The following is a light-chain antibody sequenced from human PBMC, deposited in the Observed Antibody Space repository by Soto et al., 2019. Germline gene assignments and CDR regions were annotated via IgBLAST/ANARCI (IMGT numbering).Light chain of an antibody. CDR2: KAT. Sequence: MTQSPSTLSASVGDRVTITCRASQSITTWLAWYQQKPGKAPKLLIYKATNVQTGVPSRFRGSGSGTEFSLTISSLQPEDFAIYYCQQYNDYQYTFGQGTRLEIK. CDR1: QSITTW. J-gene: IGKJ5*01. V-gene: IGKV1-5*03. CDR3: QQYNDYQYT.